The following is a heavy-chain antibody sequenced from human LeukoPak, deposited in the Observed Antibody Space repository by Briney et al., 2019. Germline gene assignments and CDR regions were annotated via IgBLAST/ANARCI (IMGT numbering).Heavy chain of an antibody. J-gene: IGHJ4*02. CDR1: GFTFSSYE. CDR2: ISSSGSTI. Sequence: PGGSLRLSCAASGFTFSSYEMNWVRQAPGKGLEWVSYISSSGSTIYYADSVKGRFTISRDNAKNSLYLQMNSLRAEGTAVYYCARGSSYYDSSGYYSEDYWGQGTLVTVSS. D-gene: IGHD3-22*01. V-gene: IGHV3-48*03. CDR3: ARGSSYYDSSGYYSEDY.